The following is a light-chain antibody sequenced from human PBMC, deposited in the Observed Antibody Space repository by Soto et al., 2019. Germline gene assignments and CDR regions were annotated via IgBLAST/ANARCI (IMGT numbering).Light chain of an antibody. J-gene: IGKJ4*01. Sequence: DIQMTQSPSSLSASVGDRVTITCQASQEISNYLNWYQQKPGKAPKLLIYDASSLETGVPSRFSGSGSGTDFTFTISSLRPEDIGTYFCQQYDDLPLTFGGGTKVEIK. V-gene: IGKV1-33*01. CDR3: QQYDDLPLT. CDR1: QEISNY. CDR2: DAS.